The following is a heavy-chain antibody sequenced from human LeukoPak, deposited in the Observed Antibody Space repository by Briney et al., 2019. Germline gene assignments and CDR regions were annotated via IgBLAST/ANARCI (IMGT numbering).Heavy chain of an antibody. D-gene: IGHD4-17*01. J-gene: IGHJ1*01. CDR1: GGTFSSYA. CDR3: ARNDYAGSENFQH. CDR2: IIPIFGTA. V-gene: IGHV1-69*01. Sequence: SVKVSCKASGGTFSSYAISWVRQAPGQGLEWMGGIIPIFGTANYAQKFQGRVTITADESTSTAYMELSSLRSEDTAVYYCARNDYAGSENFQHWGQGTLVTVSS.